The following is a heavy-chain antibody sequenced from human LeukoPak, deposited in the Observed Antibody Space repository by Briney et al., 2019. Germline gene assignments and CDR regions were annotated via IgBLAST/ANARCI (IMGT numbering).Heavy chain of an antibody. V-gene: IGHV4-39*01. CDR3: ATRLIVVVPAAIREYYFDY. D-gene: IGHD2-2*02. CDR1: GGSISSSSYY. Sequence: PSETLSLTCTVSGGSISSSSYYWGWIRQPPGKELEWIGSIYYSGSTYYNPSLKSRVTISVDTSKNQFSLKLSSVTAADTAVYYCATRLIVVVPAAIREYYFDYWGQGTLVTVSP. J-gene: IGHJ4*02. CDR2: IYYSGST.